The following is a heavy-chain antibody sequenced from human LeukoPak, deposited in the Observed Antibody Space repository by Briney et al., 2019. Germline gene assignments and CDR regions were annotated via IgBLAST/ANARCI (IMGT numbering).Heavy chain of an antibody. D-gene: IGHD5-18*01. CDR1: GFSLSTSGVG. CDR2: IYWGDDK. Sequence: SGPTLVNPTQTLTLTCTFSGFSLSTSGVGVGWIRQTPGKALEWLALIYWGDDKRYSPSLKSRLTITKDTSKNQVVLTMTNMDPVDTATYYCAHKSGYSYGYFTKISPFGYWGQGTLVTVSS. CDR3: AHKSGYSYGYFTKISPFGY. J-gene: IGHJ4*02. V-gene: IGHV2-5*02.